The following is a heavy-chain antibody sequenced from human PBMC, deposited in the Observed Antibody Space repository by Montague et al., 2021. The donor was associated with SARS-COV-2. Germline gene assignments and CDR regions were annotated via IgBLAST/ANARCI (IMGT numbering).Heavy chain of an antibody. CDR3: ARAMIVVTRDAFDI. CDR1: GGSISTTNW. CDR2: ISHSGNT. V-gene: IGHV4-4*02. D-gene: IGHD3-22*01. J-gene: IGHJ3*02. Sequence: SETLSLTCSVSGGSISTTNWWSWGRQPPGGGLEWIGEISHSGNTNNNSSGSSRVTISLDKSKNQFPLKVTSVTAEETVEYYGARAMIVVTRDAFDIWGRGTMVIVST.